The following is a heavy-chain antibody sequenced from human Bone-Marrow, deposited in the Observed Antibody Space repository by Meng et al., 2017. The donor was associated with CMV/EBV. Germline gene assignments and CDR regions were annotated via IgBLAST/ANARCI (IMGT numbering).Heavy chain of an antibody. CDR3: ARDSGKYGSGSYNVY. CDR1: GGTFSSYA. D-gene: IGHD3-10*01. J-gene: IGHJ4*02. Sequence: ASVKVSCKASGGTFSSYAISWVRQAPGQGLEWMGWINPNSGGTNYAQKFQGTVTMTRDTSISTAYMELSRLRFDDTAVYYCARDSGKYGSGSYNVYWGQGTLVTVSS. CDR2: INPNSGGT. V-gene: IGHV1-2*02.